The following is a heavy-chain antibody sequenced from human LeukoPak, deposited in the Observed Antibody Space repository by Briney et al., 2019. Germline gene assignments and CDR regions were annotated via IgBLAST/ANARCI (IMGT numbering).Heavy chain of an antibody. V-gene: IGHV1-69*04. D-gene: IGHD3-3*01. CDR1: GGTFSSYT. J-gene: IGHJ6*03. CDR2: VIPILGIA. CDR3: ARELDPNHTFATPLSSTYYDFWSGYLPPLYYYYMDV. Sequence: SVKVSCKASGGTFSSYTISWVRQAPGQGLEWMGRVIPILGIANYAQKFQGRVTITADKSTSTAYMELSSLRSEDTAVYYCARELDPNHTFATPLSSTYYDFWSGYLPPLYYYYMDVWGKGTTVTVSS.